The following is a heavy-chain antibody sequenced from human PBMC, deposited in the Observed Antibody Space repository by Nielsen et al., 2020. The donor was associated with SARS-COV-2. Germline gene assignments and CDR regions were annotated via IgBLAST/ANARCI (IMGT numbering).Heavy chain of an antibody. Sequence: ASVKVSCKASGYTFTDYYIHWVRQAPGQGLEWMGRINPYSGGTNYAQKFQGRVTMTRDTSTHTVFMELSSLRSEDTAVFYCARSAAGGKNFDSWGQGTLVTVSS. V-gene: IGHV1-2*06. CDR3: ARSAAGGKNFDS. D-gene: IGHD6-13*01. CDR2: INPYSGGT. J-gene: IGHJ4*02. CDR1: GYTFTDYY.